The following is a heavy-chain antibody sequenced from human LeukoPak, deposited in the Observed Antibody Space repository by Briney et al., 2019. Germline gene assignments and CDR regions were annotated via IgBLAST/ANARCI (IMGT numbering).Heavy chain of an antibody. CDR1: GYTFTSYD. J-gene: IGHJ4*02. CDR2: MNPNSGNT. V-gene: IGHV1-8*01. CDR3: ARGHEVRGEQDFDY. Sequence: ASVKVSCKASGYTFTSYDINWVRQATGQGREWMGWMNPNSGNTGYAQKFQGRVTMTRNTSISTAYMELSSLRSEDTAVYYCARGHEVRGEQDFDYWGQGTLVTVSS. D-gene: IGHD3-16*01.